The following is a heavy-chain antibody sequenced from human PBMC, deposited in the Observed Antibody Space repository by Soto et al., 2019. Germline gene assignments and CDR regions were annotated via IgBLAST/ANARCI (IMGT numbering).Heavy chain of an antibody. D-gene: IGHD3-22*01. CDR1: GGSISSSSYY. Sequence: SETLSLTCTVSGGSISSSSYYWGWIRQPPGKGLEWIGSIYYSGSTYYNPSLKSRVTISVDTSKNQFSLKLSSVTAADTAVYYCARQEYYYDSSGYYSTDAFDIWGQGTMVTVSS. J-gene: IGHJ3*02. CDR3: ARQEYYYDSSGYYSTDAFDI. V-gene: IGHV4-39*01. CDR2: IYYSGST.